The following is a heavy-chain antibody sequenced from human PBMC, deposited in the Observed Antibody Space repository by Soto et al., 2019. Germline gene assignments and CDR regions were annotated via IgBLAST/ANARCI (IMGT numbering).Heavy chain of an antibody. J-gene: IGHJ6*02. CDR2: IYPGDSDT. CDR3: ARARTPYDILTGYSYYYGMDV. Sequence: PGESLKISCKGSGYSFTSYWIGWVRQMPGKGLEWMGTIYPGDSDTRYSPSFQGQVTISADKSISTAYLQWSSLKAPDTAMYYCARARTPYDILTGYSYYYGMDVWGQGTTVTVSS. D-gene: IGHD3-9*01. CDR1: GYSFTSYW. V-gene: IGHV5-51*01.